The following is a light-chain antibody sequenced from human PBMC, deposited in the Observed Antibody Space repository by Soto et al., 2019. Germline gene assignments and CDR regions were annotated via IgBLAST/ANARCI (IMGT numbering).Light chain of an antibody. V-gene: IGKV3-20*01. Sequence: IVLTQSPGTLSLSPGETATLSCRASQIIKTFYFGWYQQKPGQSPRLLIYGVYSRATGTPDRFSGSGSGTDFTLTISRLEPEDFAVYYCQQYGNSPQTFGQGTKVDIK. CDR1: QIIKTFY. J-gene: IGKJ1*01. CDR3: QQYGNSPQT. CDR2: GVY.